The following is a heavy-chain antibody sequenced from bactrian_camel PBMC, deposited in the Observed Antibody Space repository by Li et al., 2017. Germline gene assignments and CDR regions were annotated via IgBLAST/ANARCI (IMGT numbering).Heavy chain of an antibody. J-gene: IGHJ4*01. Sequence: HVQLVESGGGSVQAGGSRRLSCVASGYTLPMYMAWFRRLPGQEREGVAAIGGDGRTNYADSAKGRFTISRDGAKNPLYLQLNSLKTEDTAMYYCVRGREHDFDYPKEAQGTQVTVS. V-gene: IGHV3S55*01. D-gene: IGHD6*01. CDR2: IGGDGRT. CDR1: GYTLPMY.